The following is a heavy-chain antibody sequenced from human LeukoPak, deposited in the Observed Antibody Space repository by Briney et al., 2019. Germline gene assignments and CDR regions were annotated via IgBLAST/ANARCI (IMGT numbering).Heavy chain of an antibody. CDR1: GFTFSSYA. D-gene: IGHD5-18*01. Sequence: GGSLRLSCAASGFTFSSYAMSWVRQAPGKGLEWVSAISGSGGSTYYADSVKGRFTISRDNSKNTLYLQMNSLRAEGTAVYYCAKKRGRYSYAIDYWGQGTLVTVSS. V-gene: IGHV3-23*01. J-gene: IGHJ4*02. CDR2: ISGSGGST. CDR3: AKKRGRYSYAIDY.